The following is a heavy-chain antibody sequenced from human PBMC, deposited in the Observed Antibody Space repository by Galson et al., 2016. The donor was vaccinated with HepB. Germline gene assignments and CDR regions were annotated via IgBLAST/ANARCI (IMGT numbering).Heavy chain of an antibody. Sequence: SLRLSCAASGFTFSGSAMHWVRQASGKGLEWAGRIRSKANNYATAYAASVKGRFTISRDDSKNTAYLQMNSLKTEDTAVYYCTSMESCSSTSCYGMDVWGQGTTVTVSS. CDR3: TSMESCSSTSCYGMDV. CDR1: GFTFSGSA. J-gene: IGHJ6*02. D-gene: IGHD2-2*01. V-gene: IGHV3-73*01. CDR2: IRSKANNYAT.